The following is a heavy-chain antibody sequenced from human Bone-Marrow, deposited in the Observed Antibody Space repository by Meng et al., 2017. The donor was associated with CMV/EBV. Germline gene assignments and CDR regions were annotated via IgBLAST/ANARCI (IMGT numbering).Heavy chain of an antibody. CDR1: GFSLNSNEVG. D-gene: IGHD1-26*01. J-gene: IGHJ4*02. Sequence: CTWSGFSLNSNEVGVGWIRQSPGKALEWLAVIYWNDEKQYSPSLRTRLTITKDTSKNQVVLRVTNMDPVDTAIYYCARRPSGGSYLDYWGQGTLVTVSS. CDR2: IYWNDEK. CDR3: ARRPSGGSYLDY. V-gene: IGHV2-5*01.